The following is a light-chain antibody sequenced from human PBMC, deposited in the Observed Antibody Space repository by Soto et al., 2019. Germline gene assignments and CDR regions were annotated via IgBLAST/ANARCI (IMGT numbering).Light chain of an antibody. J-gene: IGLJ1*01. CDR3: SSYTSSSTPLV. Sequence: QSGMTQPASVSGSPGQSITISCTGTSSDVGGYNYVSWYQQHPGKAPKLMVYEVSNRPSGVSNRFSGSKSGNTASLTISGLXAEDEADYYCSSYTSSSTPLVFRTGSKVTVL. CDR2: EVS. CDR1: SSDVGGYNY. V-gene: IGLV2-14*01.